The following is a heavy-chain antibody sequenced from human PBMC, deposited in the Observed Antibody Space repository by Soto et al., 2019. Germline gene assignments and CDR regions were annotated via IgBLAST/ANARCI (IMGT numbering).Heavy chain of an antibody. J-gene: IGHJ4*02. CDR2: ISGSGGST. V-gene: IGHV3-23*01. CDR1: GFTFSSYA. CDR3: AKVVRYFDWLPVTEEFDY. Sequence: EVQLLESGGGLVQPGGSLRLSCAASGFTFSSYAMSWVRQAPGKGLEWVSAISGSGGSTYYADSVKGRFTISRDNSKNTLYLQMNSLRAEDTAVYYCAKVVRYFDWLPVTEEFDYWGQGTLVTVSS. D-gene: IGHD3-9*01.